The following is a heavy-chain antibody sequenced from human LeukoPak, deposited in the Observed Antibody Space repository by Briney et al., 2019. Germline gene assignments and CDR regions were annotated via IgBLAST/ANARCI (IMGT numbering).Heavy chain of an antibody. J-gene: IGHJ4*02. Sequence: GGSLRLSCAASGFTFSSYNMNWVRQAPGKGLEWVSCISSSGSYIYYANSVKGRFTISRDNAKNSLYLQMNSLRAEDTAVYYCASAEASGSYTFDYWGQGTLVTVSS. CDR3: ASAEASGSYTFDY. D-gene: IGHD1-26*01. CDR1: GFTFSSYN. V-gene: IGHV3-21*01. CDR2: ISSSGSYI.